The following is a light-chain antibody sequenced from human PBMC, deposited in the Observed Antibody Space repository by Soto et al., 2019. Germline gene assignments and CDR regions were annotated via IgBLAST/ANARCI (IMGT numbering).Light chain of an antibody. CDR3: QQLNSYPLT. Sequence: IQLTQSPSSLSASVGDRVTITCRASQGISSYLAWYQQKPGKAPKLLIYGASTLQSGVPSRFSGRGSGTDFTLTNSSLQPEDFATYYCQQLNSYPLTFGGGTKVDIK. V-gene: IGKV1-9*01. CDR1: QGISSY. J-gene: IGKJ4*01. CDR2: GAS.